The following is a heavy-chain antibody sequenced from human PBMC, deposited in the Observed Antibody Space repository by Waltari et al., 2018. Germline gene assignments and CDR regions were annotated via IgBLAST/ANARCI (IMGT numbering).Heavy chain of an antibody. CDR3: ARGVRIVGATTGNYYFDY. CDR2: MNPNSGNT. V-gene: IGHV1-8*01. CDR1: GYTFTSYD. J-gene: IGHJ4*02. D-gene: IGHD1-26*01. Sequence: QVQLVQSGAEVKKPGASVKVSCTASGYTFTSYDINWVRQAAGQGLEWMGWMNPNSGNTGYAQKFQGRVTMTRNTSISTAYMELSSLRSEDTAVYYCARGVRIVGATTGNYYFDYWGQGSLVTASS.